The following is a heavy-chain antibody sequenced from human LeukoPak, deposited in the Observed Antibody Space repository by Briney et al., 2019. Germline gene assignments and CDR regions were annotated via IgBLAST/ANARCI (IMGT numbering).Heavy chain of an antibody. Sequence: PGGSLRLSCAASGFTFSSYWMHWVRQAPGKGLVWVSRINSDGSSTSYADPVKGRFTISRDNAKNTLYLQMNSLRAEDTAVYYCARDSSSSWYQDWGQGTLVTVSS. CDR2: INSDGSST. J-gene: IGHJ4*02. CDR3: ARDSSSSWYQD. V-gene: IGHV3-74*01. D-gene: IGHD6-13*01. CDR1: GFTFSSYW.